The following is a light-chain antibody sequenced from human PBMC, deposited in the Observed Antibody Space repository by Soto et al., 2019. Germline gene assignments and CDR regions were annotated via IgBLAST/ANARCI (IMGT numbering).Light chain of an antibody. CDR2: DVT. CDR3: TSYTRSDSYV. V-gene: IGLV2-14*01. Sequence: QSALTQPASVSGSPGQSITISCTGTSSDVGGYNYVSWYQKHPGKAPKLLIYDVTNRPSGVSNRFSASKSGNTASLTISGLQADDEADYYCTSYTRSDSYVFGTGTKLTVL. J-gene: IGLJ1*01. CDR1: SSDVGGYNY.